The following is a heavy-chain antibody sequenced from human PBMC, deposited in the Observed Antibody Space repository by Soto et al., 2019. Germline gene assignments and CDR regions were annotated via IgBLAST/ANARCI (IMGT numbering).Heavy chain of an antibody. J-gene: IGHJ4*02. D-gene: IGHD3-10*01. CDR1: GFTFSGSW. CDR2: INGDGSGT. V-gene: IGHV3-74*01. CDR3: ARGIFGSGTANDY. Sequence: EVQLVESGGGLVQPGGSLRLSCAASGFTFSGSWMHWVRQAPGKGLVWVSRINGDGSGTSYADFVKGRFTISRDDAKNTLFLQMNCVRAEDTAVYYCARGIFGSGTANDYGGQGTLVTVSS.